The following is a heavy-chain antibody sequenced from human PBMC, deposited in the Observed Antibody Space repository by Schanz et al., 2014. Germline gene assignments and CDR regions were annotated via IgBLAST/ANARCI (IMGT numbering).Heavy chain of an antibody. CDR3: ARGPAQGYSYGHNIGAYYYGMDV. CDR1: GGTFSSYT. V-gene: IGHV1-69*02. CDR2: IIPVLAIA. D-gene: IGHD5-18*01. J-gene: IGHJ6*02. Sequence: QVQLVQSGAEVKKPGSSMKVSCKASGGTFSSYTISWIRQAPGQGLEWMGRIIPVLAIADYAQKFQGRVTITADKSTSTASMELSSLRSEDTAVYYCARGPAQGYSYGHNIGAYYYGMDVWGQGTTVTVS.